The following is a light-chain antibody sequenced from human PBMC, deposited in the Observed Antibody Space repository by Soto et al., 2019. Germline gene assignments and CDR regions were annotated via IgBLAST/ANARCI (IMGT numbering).Light chain of an antibody. J-gene: IGKJ4*01. CDR3: QQHNNWPLT. V-gene: IGKV3D-15*01. CDR1: QSVSIH. CDR2: SAS. Sequence: EIVMTQSPATLSVSPGERATLSCRASQSVSIHLAWYQQKPGQAPRLLISSASTRATGVPARFSGSGSGTEFTLTISSLQSEDFAIYYCQQHNNWPLTFGGGTKVEIK.